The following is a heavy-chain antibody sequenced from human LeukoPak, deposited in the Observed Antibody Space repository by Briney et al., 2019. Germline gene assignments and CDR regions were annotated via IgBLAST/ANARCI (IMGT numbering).Heavy chain of an antibody. Sequence: PGGSLRLSCAASGFTFSSYAMSWVRQSPGKGLEWVSTIIGSGNSAYYADSVKGRFAISRDNSKNTVFLQMNSLRAEETAVYYCAKLGSYYYAASGCPRNWGQGTLVTVSS. V-gene: IGHV3-23*01. CDR2: IIGSGNSA. D-gene: IGHD3-22*01. CDR1: GFTFSSYA. CDR3: AKLGSYYYAASGCPRN. J-gene: IGHJ4*02.